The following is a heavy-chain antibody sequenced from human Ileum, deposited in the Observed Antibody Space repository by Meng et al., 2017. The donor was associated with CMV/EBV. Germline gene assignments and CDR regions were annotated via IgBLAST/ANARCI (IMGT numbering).Heavy chain of an antibody. V-gene: IGHV4-39*07. J-gene: IGHJ4*02. CDR3: VRQVVAASFDY. Sequence: QLQLQESGPGLVKPSETLSLTCTVSGGSISNSSYYWGWIRQAPGKGLEWIGNIYYNASTYYNPSLKSRVTISLDTSKNQFSLNLRSVTATDSAVYYCVRQVVAASFDYWGQGALVTVSS. D-gene: IGHD2-15*01. CDR1: GGSISNSSYY. CDR2: IYYNAST.